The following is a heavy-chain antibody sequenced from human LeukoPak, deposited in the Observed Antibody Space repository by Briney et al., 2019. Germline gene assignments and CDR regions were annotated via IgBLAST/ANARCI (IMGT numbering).Heavy chain of an antibody. Sequence: GASVKVSCKASGGTFSSYAISWVRQAPGQGLEWMGGIIPIFGTANYAQKFQGRVTITADESTSTAYTELSSLRSEDTAVYYCARDGYSGSYPPPSFDIWGQGTMVTVSS. CDR2: IIPIFGTA. CDR1: GGTFSSYA. D-gene: IGHD1-26*01. V-gene: IGHV1-69*13. CDR3: ARDGYSGSYPPPSFDI. J-gene: IGHJ3*02.